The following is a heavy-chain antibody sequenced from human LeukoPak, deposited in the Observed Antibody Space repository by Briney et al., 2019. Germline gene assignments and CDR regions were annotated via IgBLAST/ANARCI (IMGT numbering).Heavy chain of an antibody. CDR1: GFTFSSFG. CDR3: AKDLRATTSPGSPQY. J-gene: IGHJ4*02. V-gene: IGHV3-23*01. Sequence: GGSLRLSCAASGFTFSSFGMHWVRQAPGKGLEWVSAISGSGGSTYYADSVKGRFTISRDNSKNALYLQMNSLRAEDTAVYYCAKDLRATTSPGSPQYWGQGTLVTVSS. D-gene: IGHD1-1*01. CDR2: ISGSGGST.